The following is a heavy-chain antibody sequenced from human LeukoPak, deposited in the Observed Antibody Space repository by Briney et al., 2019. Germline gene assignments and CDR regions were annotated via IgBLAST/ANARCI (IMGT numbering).Heavy chain of an antibody. V-gene: IGHV1-2*02. Sequence: GASVKVSCKASGYSFTGYYMHWVRQAPGQGLEWMGWINPKSGGTNCAQKFQGRVTMTRDTSISTAYMELSRLRSDDTAVYYYARSGMVTDFDYWGQGTLVTVSS. CDR1: GYSFTGYY. CDR2: INPKSGGT. CDR3: ARSGMVTDFDY. J-gene: IGHJ4*02. D-gene: IGHD5-18*01.